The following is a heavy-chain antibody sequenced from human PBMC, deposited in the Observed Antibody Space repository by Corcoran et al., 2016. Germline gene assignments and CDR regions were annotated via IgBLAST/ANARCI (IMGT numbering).Heavy chain of an antibody. J-gene: IGHJ6*02. CDR2: ISWDGGST. CDR3: AKDIGYSSSYGMDV. D-gene: IGHD6-13*01. Sequence: EVQLVESGGVVVQPGGSLRLSCAASGVTFDDYAMHWVRQAPGKGLEWVSLISWDGGSTYYADSVKGRFTISRGNSKNSLYLQMNSLRAEDTALYYCAKDIGYSSSYGMDVWGQGTTVTVSS. V-gene: IGHV3-43D*03. CDR1: GVTFDDYA.